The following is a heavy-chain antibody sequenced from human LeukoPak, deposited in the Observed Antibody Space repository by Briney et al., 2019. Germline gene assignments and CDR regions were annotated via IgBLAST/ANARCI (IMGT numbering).Heavy chain of an antibody. CDR3: ATYSSGSYSNAFDV. V-gene: IGHV3-23*01. Sequence: PGGSLRLSSAASGFTFSSYAMSWVRQAPGKELEWVSAISSSGDTTYYADSVKGRFTISRDNSKSTLYLQMNSLRAEETAVYYCATYSSGSYSNAFDVWGQGTMVTVSS. CDR1: GFTFSSYA. CDR2: ISSSGDTT. J-gene: IGHJ3*01. D-gene: IGHD3-10*01.